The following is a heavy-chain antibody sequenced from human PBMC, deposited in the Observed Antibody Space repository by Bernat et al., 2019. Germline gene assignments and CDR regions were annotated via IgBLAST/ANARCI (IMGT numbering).Heavy chain of an antibody. CDR3: ASLHDYGDHFDY. D-gene: IGHD4-17*01. CDR1: GGTFSSYA. V-gene: IGHV1-69*04. J-gene: IGHJ4*02. CDR2: IIPILGIA. Sequence: QVQLVQSGAEVKKPGSSVKVSCKASGGTFSSYAISCVRQAPGQGLEWMGRIIPILGIANYAHKFQGRVTITADKSTSTAYMELSSLRSEDTAVYYCASLHDYGDHFDYWGQGTLVTVYS.